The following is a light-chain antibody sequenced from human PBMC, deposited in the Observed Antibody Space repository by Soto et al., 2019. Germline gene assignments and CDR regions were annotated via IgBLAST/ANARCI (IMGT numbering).Light chain of an antibody. CDR3: QQYDSSPQT. J-gene: IGKJ1*01. CDR1: QSVSRNY. CDR2: GAS. Sequence: EVVLTQSPGTLSLSPGERATLSCRASQSVSRNYIAWYQQRSGQAPRLLIQGASNRATGIPDRFSCSGSGTDYTLTISRLEPEDFAVYDCQQYDSSPQTFGQGTNVEIK. V-gene: IGKV3-20*01.